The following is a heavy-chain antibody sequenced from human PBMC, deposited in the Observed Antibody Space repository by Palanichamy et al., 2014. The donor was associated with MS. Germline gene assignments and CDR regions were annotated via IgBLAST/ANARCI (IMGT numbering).Heavy chain of an antibody. CDR2: INPISGGT. CDR1: GYTFTAYY. V-gene: IGHV1-2*02. J-gene: IGHJ3*01. Sequence: QVQLVQSGAEVKKPGASVKVSCKPSGYTFTAYYIHWVRQAPGQGLEWMGWINPISGGTSYAQNFQDRVTMTRDTSITTAYMELSRLRSDDTAVYFCARDLPATIAASHAFDFWGQGTMVTVSS. CDR3: ARDLPATIAASHAFDF. D-gene: IGHD6-13*01.